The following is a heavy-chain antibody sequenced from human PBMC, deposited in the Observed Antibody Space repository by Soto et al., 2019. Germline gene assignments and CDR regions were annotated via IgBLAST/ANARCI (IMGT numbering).Heavy chain of an antibody. V-gene: IGHV1-18*04. CDR3: ARVVGTSIAVAGVFDP. D-gene: IGHD6-19*01. Sequence: GASVKVSCKASGYTFTSYGISWVRQAPGQGLEWMGWISAYNGNANYAQKLQGRVTMTTDTSTSTAYMELRSLRSDDTAVYYCARVVGTSIAVAGVFDPWGQGTLVTVSS. J-gene: IGHJ5*02. CDR2: ISAYNGNA. CDR1: GYTFTSYG.